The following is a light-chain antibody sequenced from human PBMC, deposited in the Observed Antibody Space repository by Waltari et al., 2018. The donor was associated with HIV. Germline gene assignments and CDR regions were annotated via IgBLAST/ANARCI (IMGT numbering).Light chain of an antibody. CDR1: SSDVGGYNY. CDR2: DVN. J-gene: IGLJ2*01. V-gene: IGLV2-8*01. CDR3: SAYAGSNNLVL. Sequence: QSALTQPPSASGSLGPSVPISCTGTSSDVGGYNYVSWYQQYPGEAPKLIIYDVNKRPSGVPDRFSGSKSGNTASLTVSGLQGEDEAQYYCSAYAGSNNLVLFGGGTKLTVL.